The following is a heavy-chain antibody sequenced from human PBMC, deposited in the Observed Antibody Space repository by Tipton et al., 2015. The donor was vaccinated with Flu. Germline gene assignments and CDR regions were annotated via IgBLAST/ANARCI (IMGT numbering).Heavy chain of an antibody. Sequence: SLRLSCAASGFTFNSYWMQWVRQAPGKGLEWVSTIDILSNTYYADSVKGRFAISRDNAKHTVYLQMNGLRAEDTALYYCAKSGGRRTHFSDSWGQGTLVVVSS. V-gene: IGHV3-23*01. CDR1: GFTFNSYW. CDR2: IDILSNT. D-gene: IGHD3-16*01. CDR3: AKSGGRRTHFSDS. J-gene: IGHJ4*02.